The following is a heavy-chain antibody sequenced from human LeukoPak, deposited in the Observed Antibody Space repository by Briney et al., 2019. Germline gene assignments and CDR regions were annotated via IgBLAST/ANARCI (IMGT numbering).Heavy chain of an antibody. CDR3: AKGPGSGWYYYYYYMDV. Sequence: GGSLRLSCAASGFTFSSYAMSWVRQAPGKGLEWVSAICGSGGSTYYADSVKGRFTISRDNSKNTLYLQMNSLRAEDTAVYYCAKGPGSGWYYYYYYMDVWGKGTTVTVSS. J-gene: IGHJ6*03. D-gene: IGHD6-19*01. CDR1: GFTFSSYA. V-gene: IGHV3-23*01. CDR2: ICGSGGST.